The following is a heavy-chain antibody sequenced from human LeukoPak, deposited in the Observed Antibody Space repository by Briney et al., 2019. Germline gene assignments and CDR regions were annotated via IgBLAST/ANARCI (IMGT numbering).Heavy chain of an antibody. CDR1: GFTFSAYS. CDR3: ARDDLAAAGTFDY. CDR2: ISSSSSYI. D-gene: IGHD6-13*01. Sequence: PGGSLRLSCAASGFTFSAYSMNWVRQAPGKGLEWVSSISSSSSYIYYADSVKGRFTISRDNAKNSLYLQMNSLRAEDTAVYYCARDDLAAAGTFDYWGQGTLVTVSS. J-gene: IGHJ4*02. V-gene: IGHV3-21*01.